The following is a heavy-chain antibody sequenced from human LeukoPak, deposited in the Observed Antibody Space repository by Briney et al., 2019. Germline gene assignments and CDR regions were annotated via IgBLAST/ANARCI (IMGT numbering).Heavy chain of an antibody. CDR3: ATFPTVTVIVGGVFDY. V-gene: IGHV3-74*01. J-gene: IGHJ4*02. CDR2: INTDGSGT. D-gene: IGHD3-22*01. Sequence: GGSLRLSRAASGFTFSSYWMHWVRQAPGKGLVWVSYINTDGSGTSYADSVKGRFTISRDNAKNTLYLQMNSLRAEDTAVYYCATFPTVTVIVGGVFDYWGQGTLVTVSS. CDR1: GFTFSSYW.